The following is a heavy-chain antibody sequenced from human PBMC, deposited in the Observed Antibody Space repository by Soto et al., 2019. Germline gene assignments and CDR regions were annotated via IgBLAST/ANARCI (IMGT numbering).Heavy chain of an antibody. CDR1: GYTFTSYG. CDR2: ISAYNGNT. V-gene: IGHV1-18*01. D-gene: IGHD3-3*01. J-gene: IGHJ2*01. CDR3: ARSYYDFWSADWYFDL. Sequence: QVPLVQSGAEVKKPGASVKVSCKASGYTFTSYGISWVRQAPGQGREWMGWISAYNGNTNYAQKLQGRVTMTTDTSTSTAYMELRSLRSDDTAVYYCARSYYDFWSADWYFDLWGRGTLVTVSS.